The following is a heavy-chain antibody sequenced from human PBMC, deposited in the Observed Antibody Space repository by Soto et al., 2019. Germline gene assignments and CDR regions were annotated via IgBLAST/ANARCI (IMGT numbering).Heavy chain of an antibody. V-gene: IGHV3-23*01. J-gene: IGHJ4*02. CDR3: AKERLARGFDY. Sequence: EVQLLDSGGGWVQPGGSLRLSCEASGFTFSNDAMNWVRQAPGKGLEWVLGISGGGDNTYYADSVKGRFTISRDNSKNTVFLQMNSLRAEDTAVYYCAKERLARGFDYWGQGTLVTVSS. CDR2: ISGGGDNT. CDR1: GFTFSNDA.